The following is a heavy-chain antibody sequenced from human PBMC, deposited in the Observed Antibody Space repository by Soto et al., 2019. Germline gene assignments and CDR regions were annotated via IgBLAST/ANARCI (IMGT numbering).Heavy chain of an antibody. CDR3: AKEMAVAGNFDY. D-gene: IGHD6-19*01. CDR2: ISGSGGST. Sequence: LRLSCAATGFTFSSYAMSWVRQAPGKGLERVSAISGSGGSTYYADSVKGRFTISRDNSKNTLYLQMNSLRAEDTAVYYCAKEMAVAGNFDYWGQGTLVTVSS. V-gene: IGHV3-23*01. J-gene: IGHJ4*02. CDR1: GFTFSSYA.